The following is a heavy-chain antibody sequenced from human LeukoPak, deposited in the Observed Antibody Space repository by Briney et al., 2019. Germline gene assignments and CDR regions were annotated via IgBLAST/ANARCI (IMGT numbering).Heavy chain of an antibody. CDR1: GFTFSSYS. CDR2: ISSSSSTI. CDR3: ARVLVSSRSRYYYYYGMDV. V-gene: IGHV3-48*02. D-gene: IGHD6-13*01. Sequence: GGSLRLSCAASGFTFSSYSMNWVRQAPGKGLEWVSYISSSSSTIYYADSVKGRFTISRDNAKNSLYLQMNSLRDEDTAVYYCARVLVSSRSRYYYYYGMDVWGQGTTVTVSS. J-gene: IGHJ6*02.